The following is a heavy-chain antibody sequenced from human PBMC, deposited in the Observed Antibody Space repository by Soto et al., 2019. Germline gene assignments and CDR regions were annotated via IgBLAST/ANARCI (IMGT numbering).Heavy chain of an antibody. CDR3: ARDRGRRGYYYYGMDV. Sequence: SETLSLTCTVSGGSISSGGYYWSWIRQHPGKGLEWIGYIYYSGSTYYNPSLKSRVTISVDTSKNQFSLKLSSVTAADTAVYYCARDRGRRGYYYYGMDVWGQGTTVTVSS. J-gene: IGHJ6*02. CDR1: GGSISSGGYY. CDR2: IYYSGST. D-gene: IGHD1-26*01. V-gene: IGHV4-31*03.